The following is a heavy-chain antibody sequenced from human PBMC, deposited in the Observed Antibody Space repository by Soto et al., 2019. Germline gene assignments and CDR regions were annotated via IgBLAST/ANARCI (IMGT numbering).Heavy chain of an antibody. CDR3: SRAGAHMGFDP. J-gene: IGHJ5*02. D-gene: IGHD2-21*01. V-gene: IGHV4-61*01. CDR2: IYYSGST. Sequence: SETLSLTCTVSGGSVSSGSYYWSWIRQPPGKGLEWIGYIYYSGSTNYNPSLKSRVTISVDTSKNQFSLKLSSVTAADTAVYYCSRAGAHMGFDPWGQGTLVTVSS. CDR1: GGSVSSGSYY.